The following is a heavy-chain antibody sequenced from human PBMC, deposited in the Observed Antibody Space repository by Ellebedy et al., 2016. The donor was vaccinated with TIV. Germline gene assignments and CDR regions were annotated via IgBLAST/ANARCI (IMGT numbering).Heavy chain of an antibody. V-gene: IGHV3-48*04. CDR3: ARDFPAGIAAGYFQH. D-gene: IGHD6-13*01. CDR2: ISSSSGTI. CDR1: GSTFSTYS. J-gene: IGHJ1*01. Sequence: GGSLRLSCAASGSTFSTYSMNWVRQAPGKGLEWVSYISSSSGTIDYADSVKGRFTISRDNAKNSLFLQMNSLRAEDTAVYYCARDFPAGIAAGYFQHWGQGTLVTVSS.